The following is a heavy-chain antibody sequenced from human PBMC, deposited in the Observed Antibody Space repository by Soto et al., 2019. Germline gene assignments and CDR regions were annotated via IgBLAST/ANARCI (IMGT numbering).Heavy chain of an antibody. CDR3: ARWGTTGGFDL. J-gene: IGHJ4*02. D-gene: IGHD3-16*01. V-gene: IGHV3-30*19. CDR2: TSYDGNNK. Sequence: QVQLVESGGGVVQPGTSLRLSCAASGFRFKSFVMHWVRQSPGKWLEWVAFTSYDGNNKDYGDSVKGRFTVSRDNSQNTLHLQMDFLRPEDTALYYCARWGTTGGFDLWGQGTLVSVSS. CDR1: GFRFKSFV.